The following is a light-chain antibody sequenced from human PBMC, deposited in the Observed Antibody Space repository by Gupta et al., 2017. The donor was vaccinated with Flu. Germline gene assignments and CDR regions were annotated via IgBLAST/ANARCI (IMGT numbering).Light chain of an antibody. V-gene: IGKV6-21*01. Sequence: EIVLTQSPDFQSVTPKEKVTITCRASQSIGSSLHWYQQKPDQPPSLLFTFASQSFSGVPPRFSGSGSGTDFTLTINSLEAEDAATYYCLQSSTLPYTFGQGTKLEFK. CDR2: FAS. CDR3: LQSSTLPYT. J-gene: IGKJ2*01. CDR1: QSIGSS.